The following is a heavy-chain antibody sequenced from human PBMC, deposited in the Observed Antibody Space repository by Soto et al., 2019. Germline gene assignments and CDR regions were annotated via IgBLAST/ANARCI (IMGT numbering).Heavy chain of an antibody. Sequence: SETLSLTCTVSGGSINAFFWSWVRQPPGKGLESIGYIFYSGSTNYNPSLKSRVTISLDTSKTQFSLNLTSVTAADTAVYYCATQTGLYYYGMDVWGQGTTVTVS. V-gene: IGHV4-59*01. J-gene: IGHJ6*02. CDR1: GGSINAFF. CDR3: ATQTGLYYYGMDV. CDR2: IFYSGST.